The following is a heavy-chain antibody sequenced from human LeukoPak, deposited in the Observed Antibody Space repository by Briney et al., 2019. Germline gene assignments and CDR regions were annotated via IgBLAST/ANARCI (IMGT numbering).Heavy chain of an antibody. Sequence: NPSETLSLTCTVSGGSISSYYWSWIRQPPGKGLEWSGYIYYSGSTNYNPSLKSRVTISVDTSKNQFSLKLSSVTAADTAVYYCARHLGSSWYVYFDYWGQGTLVTVSS. CDR2: IYYSGST. D-gene: IGHD6-13*01. CDR1: GGSISSYY. J-gene: IGHJ4*02. V-gene: IGHV4-59*08. CDR3: ARHLGSSWYVYFDY.